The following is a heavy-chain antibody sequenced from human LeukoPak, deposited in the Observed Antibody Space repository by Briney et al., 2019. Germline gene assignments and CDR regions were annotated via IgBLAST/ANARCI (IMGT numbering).Heavy chain of an antibody. CDR3: ARVLRYFVRMDV. CDR1: GGTFSSYA. V-gene: IGHV1-69*13. CDR2: IIPIFGTA. J-gene: IGHJ6*02. Sequence: SVKVSCKASGGTFSSYAISWVRQAPGQGLEWMGGIIPIFGTANYAQKFQGRVTITADESTSTAYMELRSLRSDDTAVYYCARVLRYFVRMDVWGQGTTVTVSS. D-gene: IGHD3-9*01.